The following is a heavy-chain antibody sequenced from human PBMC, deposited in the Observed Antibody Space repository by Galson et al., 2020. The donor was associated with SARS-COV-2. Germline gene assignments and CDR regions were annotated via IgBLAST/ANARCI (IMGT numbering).Heavy chain of an antibody. D-gene: IGHD4-17*01. J-gene: IGHJ2*01. CDR1: GGSISTTSYF. CDR3: ARRGGTVTTGHVDL. CDR2: LYYSRTT. Sequence: SETLSLTCTVSGGSISTTSYFWGWIRQPPGKGLEWIGTLYYSRTTYYTPSLRSRVTISVDTSTNQFSLKLNSVTAADTAVYYCARRGGTVTTGHVDLWGRGTLVTVSS. V-gene: IGHV4-39*01.